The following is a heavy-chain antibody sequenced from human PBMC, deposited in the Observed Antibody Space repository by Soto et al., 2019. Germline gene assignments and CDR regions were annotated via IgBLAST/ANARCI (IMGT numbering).Heavy chain of an antibody. CDR1: GFTFDDYA. CDR3: AKDIRRVVAAGDY. CDR2: ISWNSGSI. J-gene: IGHJ4*02. Sequence: EVQLVESGGGLVQPGRSLRLSCAASGFTFDDYAMHWVRQAPGKGLEWVSGISWNSGSIGYADSVKGRFTISRDNAKNSLYLQMNSLRAEDTALYYCAKDIRRVVAAGDYWGQGTLVTVSS. V-gene: IGHV3-9*01. D-gene: IGHD2-15*01.